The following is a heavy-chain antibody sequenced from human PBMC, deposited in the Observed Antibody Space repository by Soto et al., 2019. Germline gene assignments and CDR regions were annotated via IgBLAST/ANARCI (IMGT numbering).Heavy chain of an antibody. J-gene: IGHJ5*02. CDR3: AGYGLRYFDWLLLGGNNWFDP. CDR2: IYNSGST. Sequence: PSETLSLTCTVSGASISSNYWSWIRQPPGKGLEWIGFIYNSGSTNYNPSLKSRVTISVDTSKNQFSLKLSSVTAADTAVYYCAGYGLRYFDWLLLGGNNWFDPWGQGTLVTVSS. V-gene: IGHV4-59*03. D-gene: IGHD3-9*01. CDR1: GASISSNY.